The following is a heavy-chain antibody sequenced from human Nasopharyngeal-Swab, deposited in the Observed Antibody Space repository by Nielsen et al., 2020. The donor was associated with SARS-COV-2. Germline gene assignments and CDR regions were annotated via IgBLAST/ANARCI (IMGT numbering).Heavy chain of an antibody. CDR3: ARALTRYYFDY. J-gene: IGHJ4*02. Sequence: GGSLRLSCAASGFTFSSYWMSWVRQAPGKGPEWVANIKQDGSEKYYVDSVKGRFTISRDNAKNSLYLQMNSLRAEDTAVYYCARALTRYYFDYWGQGTLVTVSS. CDR2: IKQDGSEK. CDR1: GFTFSSYW. V-gene: IGHV3-7*01.